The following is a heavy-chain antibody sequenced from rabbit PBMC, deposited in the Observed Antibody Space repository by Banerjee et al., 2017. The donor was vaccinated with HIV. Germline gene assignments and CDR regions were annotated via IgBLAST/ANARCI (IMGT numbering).Heavy chain of an antibody. V-gene: IGHV1S40*01. CDR1: GFSFSYNYY. J-gene: IGHJ4*01. CDR3: ARGGNL. CDR2: IYPYYGST. Sequence: QSLEESGGDLVKPGASLTLTCTASGFSFSYNYYMCWVRQAPGKGLEWIACIYPYYGSTDYAIWVNGRFTISLDNAQNTVFLQMTSLTAADTATYFCARGGNLWGQGTLVTVS.